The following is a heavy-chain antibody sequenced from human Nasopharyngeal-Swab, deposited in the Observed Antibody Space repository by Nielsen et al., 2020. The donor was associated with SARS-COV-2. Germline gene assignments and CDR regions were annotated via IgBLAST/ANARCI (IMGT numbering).Heavy chain of an antibody. V-gene: IGHV3-53*01. CDR3: ARDAAGSGIDY. CDR1: GFSVSGKH. Sequence: GGSLRLSCVVSGFSVSGKHMSWVRQVPGEGLEWVSVIYDGPNTLYADSVPGRCIISRANSRNMLYLQLSGLTAEDTAVYYCARDAAGSGIDYWGQGALVTVSS. CDR2: IYDGPNT. D-gene: IGHD2-15*01. J-gene: IGHJ4*02.